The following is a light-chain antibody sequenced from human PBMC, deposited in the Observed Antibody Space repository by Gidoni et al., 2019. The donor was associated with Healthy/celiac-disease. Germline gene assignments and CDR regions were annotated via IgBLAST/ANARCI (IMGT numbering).Light chain of an antibody. CDR2: YDS. J-gene: IGLJ2*01. V-gene: IGLV3-21*04. CDR1: NIGSKS. Sequence: YVLTQPPSVSVAPGKTARITCGGNNIGSKSVHWYQQKPGQAPVLVIYYDSDRPSGIPERFSGSNSGNTATLTISRVEAGDEADYYCQVWDSSSDHRVIFGGGTKLTVL. CDR3: QVWDSSSDHRVI.